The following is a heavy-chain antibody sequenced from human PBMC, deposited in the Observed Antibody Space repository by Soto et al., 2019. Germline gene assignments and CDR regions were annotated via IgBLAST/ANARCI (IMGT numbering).Heavy chain of an antibody. CDR2: ILHSGSV. CDR1: GDSISVNTW. D-gene: IGHD6-6*01. V-gene: IGHV4-4*02. J-gene: IGHJ1*01. Sequence: QVLLQESGPGLVKPSGTLSLTCDVSGDSISVNTWWSWVRQTPGKGLEWIGEILHSGSVNYNPSLKRRVTISIDKSKNQVSLRLSSMTAADTALYYCASLVGRGKFSRLQYWGQGTLVTVSS. CDR3: ASLVGRGKFSRLQY.